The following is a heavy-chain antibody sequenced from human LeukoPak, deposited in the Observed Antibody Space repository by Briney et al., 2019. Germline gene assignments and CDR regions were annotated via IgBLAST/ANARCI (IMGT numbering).Heavy chain of an antibody. D-gene: IGHD1-1*01. Sequence: GGSLRLSCAASGFTFSSYWMHWVRQAPGKGLVWVSRINSDGSSTSYADSVKGRFTISRDNAKNTLYLQMNSLRAEDTAVYYCARQNGLIDAFDIWGQGTMVTVSS. V-gene: IGHV3-74*01. CDR3: ARQNGLIDAFDI. J-gene: IGHJ3*02. CDR1: GFTFSSYW. CDR2: INSDGSST.